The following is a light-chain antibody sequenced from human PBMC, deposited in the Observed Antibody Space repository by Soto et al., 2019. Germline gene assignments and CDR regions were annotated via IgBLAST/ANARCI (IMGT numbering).Light chain of an antibody. J-gene: IGLJ1*01. V-gene: IGLV1-44*01. Sequence: QSVLTQPTSASGTPGQRVTISCSGSSSNIGINAVNWYQQLPGTAPKLLKYDNNQRPSGVPDRVSGSKSGTSASLAISGLQSDDEADYYCASWDDSLNGLLFGTGTKLTVL. CDR1: SSNIGINA. CDR2: DNN. CDR3: ASWDDSLNGLL.